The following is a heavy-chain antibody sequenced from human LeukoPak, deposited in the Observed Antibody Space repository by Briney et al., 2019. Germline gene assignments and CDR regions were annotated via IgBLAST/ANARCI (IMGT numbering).Heavy chain of an antibody. Sequence: SETPSLTCAVSGGSISSGGYSWSWIRQPPGKGLEWIGYIYHSGSTYYNPSLKSRVTISVDRSKNQFSLKLSSVTAADTAVYYCATQTRWDAFDIWGQGTMVTVSS. V-gene: IGHV4-30-2*01. J-gene: IGHJ3*02. D-gene: IGHD2-15*01. CDR1: GGSISSGGYS. CDR3: ATQTRWDAFDI. CDR2: IYHSGST.